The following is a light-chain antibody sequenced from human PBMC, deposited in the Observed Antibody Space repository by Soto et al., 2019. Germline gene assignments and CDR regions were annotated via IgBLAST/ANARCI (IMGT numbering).Light chain of an antibody. V-gene: IGLV2-23*01. Sequence: QSALTQPASVSGSPGQSLTISCTGTSSDVGSSNFVSWYQRHPGKAPKLIIYEGSRRPSGVSGRFSGSKSGNAASLTISGPQAQDEADYSRCLFPGSSTSYVFGTGTKVTVL. J-gene: IGLJ1*01. CDR3: CLFPGSSTSYV. CDR1: SSDVGSSNF. CDR2: EGS.